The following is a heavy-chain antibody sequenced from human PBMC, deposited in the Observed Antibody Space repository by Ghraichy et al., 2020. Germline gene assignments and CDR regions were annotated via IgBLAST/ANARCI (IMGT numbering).Heavy chain of an antibody. J-gene: IGHJ4*02. V-gene: IGHV4-39*01. D-gene: IGHD6-13*01. CDR1: GGSISTSVHY. Sequence: ETLSLTCTVSGGSISTSVHYWGWVRQPPGKGLEWIGSINYSGNTYYNPSLQSRVTISVDTAKNQFSLTLTSTTDADTPVYYCATPRRGAAGFDFWGQGALVTVSS. CDR3: ATPRRGAAGFDF. CDR2: INYSGNT.